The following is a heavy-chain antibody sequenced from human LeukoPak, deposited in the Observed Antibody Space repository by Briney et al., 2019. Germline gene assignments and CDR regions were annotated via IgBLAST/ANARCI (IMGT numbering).Heavy chain of an antibody. J-gene: IGHJ6*04. CDR2: ISSSSSYT. CDR1: GFTFSDYY. CDR3: ARAFNYYYYGMDV. Sequence: GGSLRLSCAASGFTFSDYYMSWIRQAPGKGLEWVSYISSSSSYTNYADSVKGRFTISRDNAKNSLYLQMNSLRAEDTAAYYCARAFNYYYYGMDVWGKGTTVTVSS. V-gene: IGHV3-11*06.